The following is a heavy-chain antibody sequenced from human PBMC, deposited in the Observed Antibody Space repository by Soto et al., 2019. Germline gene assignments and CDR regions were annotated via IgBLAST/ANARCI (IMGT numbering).Heavy chain of an antibody. CDR2: IAYDGRNK. Sequence: PGGSLRLSCAASGFTFSSYGMHWGRQAPGKGLEWVAVIAYDGRNKYYADSVKGRFTISRDNSKNTVYLQMNSLRAEDTGVYYCAQSFHFEYTSSPVRFDPCDERTQVTV. V-gene: IGHV3-30*18. J-gene: IGHJ5*02. D-gene: IGHD6-6*01. CDR1: GFTFSSYG. CDR3: AQSFHFEYTSSPVRFDP.